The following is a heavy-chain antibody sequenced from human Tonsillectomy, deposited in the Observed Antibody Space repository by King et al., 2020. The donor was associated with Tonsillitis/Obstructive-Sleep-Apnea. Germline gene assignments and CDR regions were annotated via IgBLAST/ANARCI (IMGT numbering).Heavy chain of an antibody. CDR3: ARALTRYYYYYMDV. J-gene: IGHJ6*03. CDR2: INPNSGGT. CDR1: GYTFTGYY. V-gene: IGHV1-2*04. D-gene: IGHD4-11*01. Sequence: VQLVESGAEVKKPGASVKVSCKASGYTFTGYYMHWVRQAPGQGLEWMGWINPNSGGTNFAQKFQGWVTMTRDTSISTAYRELSRLRSDDTAVYYCARALTRYYYYYMDVWGKGTTVTVSS.